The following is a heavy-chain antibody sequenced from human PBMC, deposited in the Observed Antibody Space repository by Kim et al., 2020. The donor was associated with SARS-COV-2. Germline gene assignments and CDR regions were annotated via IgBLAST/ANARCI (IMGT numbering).Heavy chain of an antibody. CDR2: IKKNGGGK. Sequence: GGSLRLSCAASGFTFSSYWMSWVRQAPGKGLEWVASIKKNGGGKTYVDSVKVRFTIPRDNAKNSRSLQINSLRAEDTAVYYCARDQAYSSSCLDYWGQGTLGTVSS. V-gene: IGHV3-7*01. D-gene: IGHD6-13*01. J-gene: IGHJ4*02. CDR1: GFTFSSYW. CDR3: ARDQAYSSSCLDY.